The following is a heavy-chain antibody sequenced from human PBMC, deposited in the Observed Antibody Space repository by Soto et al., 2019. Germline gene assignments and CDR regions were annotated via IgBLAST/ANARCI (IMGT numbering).Heavy chain of an antibody. CDR1: GFTYSSHG. CDR3: ARDGQYRTDGFDI. CDR2: LSRGGGST. D-gene: IGHD5-12*01. J-gene: IGHJ3*02. Sequence: EAQLLESGGELIQPGGSLRLSCAASGFTYSSHGMSWVRQAPGKGLEWIAGLSRGGGSTYYADSVKGRFTISRDNSKNPLDLIMNSLRVEDTALYYCARDGQYRTDGFDIWGQGTMVTVSS. V-gene: IGHV3-23*01.